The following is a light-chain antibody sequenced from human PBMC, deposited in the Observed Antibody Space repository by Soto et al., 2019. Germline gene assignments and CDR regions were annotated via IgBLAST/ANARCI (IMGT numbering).Light chain of an antibody. J-gene: IGLJ2*01. Sequence: QSGLTQPASVSGSPGQSITISCTGTSSDVGAYQYVSWYQHHPGKAPKVIIYEVTNRPSGISNRFSGSKSGNTASLTISGLQAEDEADYYCSSYTSRSTVLFGGGTQLTVL. V-gene: IGLV2-14*01. CDR2: EVT. CDR3: SSYTSRSTVL. CDR1: SSDVGAYQY.